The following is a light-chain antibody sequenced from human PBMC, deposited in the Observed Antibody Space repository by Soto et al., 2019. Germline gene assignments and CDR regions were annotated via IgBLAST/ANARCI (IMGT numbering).Light chain of an antibody. CDR2: GAS. Sequence: ERVMTQSPATLSLSPGEIAALSCRASQGVSSELAWYQHKRGQPPRLLVYGASTRATGVPARFTGSGSGSDFTLTISGLQSEDFAVYYCQQRRNWPLTFGQGTRVEIK. CDR1: QGVSSE. J-gene: IGKJ2*01. CDR3: QQRRNWPLT. V-gene: IGKV3-15*01.